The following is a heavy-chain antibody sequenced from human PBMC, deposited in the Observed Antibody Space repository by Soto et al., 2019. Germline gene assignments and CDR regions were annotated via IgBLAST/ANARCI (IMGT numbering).Heavy chain of an antibody. CDR3: ARLYDSSGKRRYYFDY. Sequence: PGGSLRLSCAASGFTVSSNYMSWVRQAPGKGLEWVSVIYSGGSTYYADSVKGRFTISRHNSKNTLYLQMNSLRAEDTAVYYCARLYDSSGKRRYYFDYWGQGTLVTVSS. J-gene: IGHJ4*02. V-gene: IGHV3-53*04. D-gene: IGHD3-22*01. CDR1: GFTVSSNY. CDR2: IYSGGST.